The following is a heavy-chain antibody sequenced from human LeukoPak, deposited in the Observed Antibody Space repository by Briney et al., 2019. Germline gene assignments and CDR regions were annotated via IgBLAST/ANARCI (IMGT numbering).Heavy chain of an antibody. CDR3: AKNRPRGIALGAVAGCFDY. CDR1: GFTFSSYA. Sequence: GGSLRLSCAASGFTFSSYAMSWVRQAPGKGLEWVSAISGSGGSTYYADSVKGRFTISRDNSENTLYLQMNSLRAEDTAVYYCAKNRPRGIALGAVAGCFDYWGQGTLVTVSS. CDR2: ISGSGGST. D-gene: IGHD6-19*01. V-gene: IGHV3-23*01. J-gene: IGHJ4*02.